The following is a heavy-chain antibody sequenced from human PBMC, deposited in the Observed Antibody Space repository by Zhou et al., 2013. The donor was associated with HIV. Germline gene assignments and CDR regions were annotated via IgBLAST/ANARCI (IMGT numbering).Heavy chain of an antibody. V-gene: IGHV3-23*01. CDR1: GFPFSSYA. Sequence: VQLLESGGTLIQPGGSLRLSCAASGFPFSSYALSWIRQAPGKGLEWVSSISGRGDKTYYADSVKGRFIISRDSFNNTVHLLMSSLRDDDSALYFCARDIQGRSDHWGRGALVTVSS. CDR2: ISGRGDKT. J-gene: IGHJ5*02. CDR3: ARDIQGRSDH. D-gene: IGHD2-21*01.